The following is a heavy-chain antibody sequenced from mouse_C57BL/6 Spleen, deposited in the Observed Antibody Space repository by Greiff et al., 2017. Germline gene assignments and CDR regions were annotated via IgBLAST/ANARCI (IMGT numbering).Heavy chain of an antibody. D-gene: IGHD2-4*01. CDR1: GYAFTNYL. CDR2: INPGSGGT. V-gene: IGHV1-54*01. Sequence: QVQLQQSGAELVRPGTSVKVSCKASGYAFTNYLIEWVKQRPGQGLEWIGVINPGSGGTNYNEKFKGKATLTADKSSSTAYMQLSSLTSEDSAVYFCARSDDYDVFAYWGQGTLVTVSA. CDR3: ARSDDYDVFAY. J-gene: IGHJ3*01.